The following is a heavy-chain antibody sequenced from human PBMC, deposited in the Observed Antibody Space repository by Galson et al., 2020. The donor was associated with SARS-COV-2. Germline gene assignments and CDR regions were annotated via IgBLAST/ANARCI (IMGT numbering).Heavy chain of an antibody. D-gene: IGHD3-10*01. J-gene: IGHJ6*03. Sequence: ASVKVSCKASGGTFSSYAISWVRQAPGQGLEWMGGIIPIFGTANYAQKFQGRVTITTDESTSTAYMELSSLRSEDTAVYYCARTSYYYGSGAGYYYYYMDVWGKGTTVTVSS. V-gene: IGHV1-69*05. CDR3: ARTSYYYGSGAGYYYYYMDV. CDR1: GGTFSSYA. CDR2: IIPIFGTA.